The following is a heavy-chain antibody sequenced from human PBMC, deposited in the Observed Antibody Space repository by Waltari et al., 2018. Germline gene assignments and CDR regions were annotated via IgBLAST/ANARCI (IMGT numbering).Heavy chain of an antibody. CDR1: GYSISSGYY. V-gene: IGHV4-38-2*02. Sequence: QVQLQESGPGLVKPSETLSLTCTVSGYSISSGYYWGWIRQPPGKGLEWIGSIYHSGSTYQNPSLKSRVTRSVDTSKNQFSLKLSSVTAADTAVYYCARGYSSSSIFDPWGQGTLVTVSS. J-gene: IGHJ5*02. CDR3: ARGYSSSSIFDP. CDR2: IYHSGST. D-gene: IGHD6-13*01.